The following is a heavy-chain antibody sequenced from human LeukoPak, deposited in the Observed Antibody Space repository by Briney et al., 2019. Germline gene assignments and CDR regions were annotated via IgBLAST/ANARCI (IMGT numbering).Heavy chain of an antibody. J-gene: IGHJ4*02. CDR3: AREDRGAAYFDF. Sequence: SQTLSLTCAISGDSVSTNNVAWNWIRQSPSRGLEWLGRTYYRSKWYNDYAVSVKSRIIINPDTSKNQFSLQLNSVTPDDTAVYYCAREDRGAAYFDFWGQGTLVTVSS. D-gene: IGHD1-14*01. V-gene: IGHV6-1*01. CDR1: GDSVSTNNVA. CDR2: TYYRSKWYN.